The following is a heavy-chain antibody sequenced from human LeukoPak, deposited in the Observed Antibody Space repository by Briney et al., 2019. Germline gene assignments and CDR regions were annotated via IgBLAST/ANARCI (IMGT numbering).Heavy chain of an antibody. CDR2: IYHSGST. D-gene: IGHD2-21*02. CDR3: ARGMGDTSYWYFDL. V-gene: IGHV4-30-2*01. Sequence: SETLSLTCAVSGDSISSGGYSWSWIRQPPGKGLEWIGYIYHSGSTYYNPSLKSRVTISVDRSKNQFSLKLSSVTAADTAVYYCARGMGDTSYWYFDLWGRGTLVTVSS. J-gene: IGHJ2*01. CDR1: GDSISSGGYS.